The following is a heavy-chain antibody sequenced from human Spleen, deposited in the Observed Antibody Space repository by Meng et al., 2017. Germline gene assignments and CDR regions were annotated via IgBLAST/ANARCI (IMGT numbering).Heavy chain of an antibody. CDR3: AKHINPNYGYYVEVYHDGMDV. CDR1: GFTFSSYA. D-gene: IGHD4-17*01. J-gene: IGHJ6*02. CDR2: ISGSGGST. V-gene: IGHV3-23*01. Sequence: LSLTCAASGFTFSSYAMSWVRQAPGKGLEWVSAISGSGGSTYYADSVKGRFTISRDNSKNTLYLQMNSLRAEDTAVYYCAKHINPNYGYYVEVYHDGMDVWGQGTTVTVSS.